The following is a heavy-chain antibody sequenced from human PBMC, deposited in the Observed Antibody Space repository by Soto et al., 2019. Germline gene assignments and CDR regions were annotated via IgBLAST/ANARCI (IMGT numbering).Heavy chain of an antibody. J-gene: IGHJ4*02. V-gene: IGHV4-30-2*01. CDR2: IYHSGST. D-gene: IGHD1-26*01. CDR3: ARDDVGAQKVDY. Sequence: QLQLQESGSGLVKPSQTLSLTCAVSGGSISSGGYSWSWIRQPPGKGLEWIGYIYHSGSTYYNPSLRGRVTIAVDRSKNQSSLKLSSVTAPDTAVYYCARDDVGAQKVDYWGQGTLVTVPS. CDR1: GGSISSGGYS.